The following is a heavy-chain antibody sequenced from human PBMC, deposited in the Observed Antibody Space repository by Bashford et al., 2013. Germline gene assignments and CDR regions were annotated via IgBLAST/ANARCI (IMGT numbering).Heavy chain of an antibody. Sequence: ASVKVSCKASGYTFTSYAMHWVRQAPGQRLEWMGWINAGNGNTKYSQKFQGRVTITRDTSASTAYMELSSLRSEDTAVYYCASQPLRFLEWLSYYFDYWGQGTLVTVSS. CDR1: GYTFTSYA. J-gene: IGHJ4*02. D-gene: IGHD3-3*01. CDR2: INAGNGNT. V-gene: IGHV1-3*01. CDR3: ASQPLRFLEWLSYYFDY.